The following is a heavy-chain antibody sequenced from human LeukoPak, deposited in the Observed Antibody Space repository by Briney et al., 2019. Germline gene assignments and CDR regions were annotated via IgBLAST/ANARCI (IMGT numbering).Heavy chain of an antibody. J-gene: IGHJ4*02. CDR3: ARARDPYYYGSGSYWDPYFDY. D-gene: IGHD3-10*01. CDR2: ISAYNGNT. CDR1: GYTFTSYG. Sequence: GASVKVSCKASGYTFTSYGISWVRQAPGQGLEWMGWISAYNGNTNYAQKLQGRVTMTTDTSTSTAYMELRSLRSDDTAVYYCARARDPYYYGSGSYWDPYFDYWGQGTLVTVSS. V-gene: IGHV1-18*01.